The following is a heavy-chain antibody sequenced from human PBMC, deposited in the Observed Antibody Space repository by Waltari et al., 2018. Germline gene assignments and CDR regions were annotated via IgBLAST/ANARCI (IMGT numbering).Heavy chain of an antibody. D-gene: IGHD3-3*01. CDR3: AGDQLRFLESPFDY. V-gene: IGHV3-21*01. J-gene: IGHJ4*02. CDR1: GFTFSSYS. Sequence: EVQLVESGGGLVKPGGSLRLSCAASGFTFSSYSMTWVRQAPGKGLEWVSSISSSSSYIYYADSVKGRFTISRDNAKNSLYLQMNSLRAEDTAVYYCAGDQLRFLESPFDYWGQGTLVTVSS. CDR2: ISSSSSYI.